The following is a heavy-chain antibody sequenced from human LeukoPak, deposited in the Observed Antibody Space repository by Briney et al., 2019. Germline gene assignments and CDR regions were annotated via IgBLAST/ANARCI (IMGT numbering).Heavy chain of an antibody. Sequence: PSQTLSLTCTVSGGSISSGSYYWSWIRQPAGKGLEWIGRIYTSGSTNYNPSLKSRVTISVDTSKNQFSLKLSSVTAADTAVYYCARLRIFGFDYWGQGTLVTVSS. CDR1: GGSISSGSYY. CDR2: IYTSGST. D-gene: IGHD3-3*01. V-gene: IGHV4-61*02. CDR3: ARLRIFGFDY. J-gene: IGHJ4*02.